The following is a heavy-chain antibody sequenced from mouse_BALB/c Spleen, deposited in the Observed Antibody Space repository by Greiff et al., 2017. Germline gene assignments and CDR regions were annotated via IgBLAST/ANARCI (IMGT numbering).Heavy chain of an antibody. CDR2: ISTYYGDA. CDR1: GYTFTDYA. D-gene: IGHD3-3*01. J-gene: IGHJ2*01. Sequence: QVQLQQSGAELVRPGVSVKISCKGSGYTFTDYAMHWVKQSHAKSLEWIGVISTYYGDASYNQKFKGKATMTVDKSSSTAYMELARLTSEDSAIYYCARRGTREVDYFDYWGQGTTLTVSS. CDR3: ARRGTREVDYFDY. V-gene: IGHV1S137*01.